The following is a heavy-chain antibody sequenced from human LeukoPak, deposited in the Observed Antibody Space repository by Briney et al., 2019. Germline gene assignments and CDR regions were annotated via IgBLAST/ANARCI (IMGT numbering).Heavy chain of an antibody. CDR2: IYYLGNT. J-gene: IGHJ6*02. D-gene: IGHD3-22*01. CDR3: ATDRRGGYYDSSGYRHYYYYGMDV. Sequence: SETLSLTCTVSGGSISSCYWSWIRQPPGKGLEWIGYIYYLGNTQYNPSLKSRLTISVDTSKNQFSLRLAYVTAAETAVYYCATDRRGGYYDSSGYRHYYYYGMDVWGQGTTVTVSS. CDR1: GGSISSCY. V-gene: IGHV4-59*01.